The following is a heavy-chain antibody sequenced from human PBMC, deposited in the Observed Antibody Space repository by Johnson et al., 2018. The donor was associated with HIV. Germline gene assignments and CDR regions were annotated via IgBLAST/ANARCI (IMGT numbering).Heavy chain of an antibody. CDR3: AKDPRFSNGGAFDV. CDR1: GFTFSNYG. Sequence: QVQLVESGGGVVQPGGSLRLSCEVSGFTFSNYGMHCVRQAPGKGLEWVAFIRYDGSNKYYADSVKGRFTIFRDNSKNTLYMQMKSLRVEDTAVYYCAKDPRFSNGGAFDVWGQGTMVTVSS. D-gene: IGHD3-16*01. J-gene: IGHJ3*01. V-gene: IGHV3-30*02. CDR2: IRYDGSNK.